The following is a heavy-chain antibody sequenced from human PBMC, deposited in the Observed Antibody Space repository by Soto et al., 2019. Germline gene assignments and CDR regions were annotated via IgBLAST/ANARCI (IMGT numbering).Heavy chain of an antibody. Sequence: EVQLLESGGGLVQPGGSLRLSCAASGFTFSSYAMSWVRQAPGKGLEWVSAISGSGGSTYYADSVKGRFTISRDNSKNTLYLQMNSLRAEDTAVYYCAKASSIAAAASYYYYYGMDVWGQGTTVTVSS. CDR3: AKASSIAAAASYYYYYGMDV. J-gene: IGHJ6*02. D-gene: IGHD6-13*01. V-gene: IGHV3-23*01. CDR2: ISGSGGST. CDR1: GFTFSSYA.